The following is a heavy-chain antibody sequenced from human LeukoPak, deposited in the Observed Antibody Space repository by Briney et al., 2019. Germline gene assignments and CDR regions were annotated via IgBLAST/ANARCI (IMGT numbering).Heavy chain of an antibody. CDR3: ARESTLVVVPAAILDP. J-gene: IGHJ5*02. CDR2: ISSSGSTI. Sequence: GGSLRLSCAASGFTFSDYYMSWIRQAPGKGLEWVSYISSSGSTIYYADSAKGRFTISRDNAKNSLYLQMNSLRAEDTAVYYCARESTLVVVPAAILDPWGQGTLVTVSS. D-gene: IGHD2-2*02. CDR1: GFTFSDYY. V-gene: IGHV3-11*01.